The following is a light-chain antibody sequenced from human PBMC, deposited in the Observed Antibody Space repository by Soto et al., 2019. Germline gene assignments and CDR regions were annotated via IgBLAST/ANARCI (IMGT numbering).Light chain of an antibody. CDR2: DAS. CDR3: QQRSNWPLT. Sequence: EIVLTQSPGTLSLSPGERATLSCRASQSVSSSYLAWYQQKPGLAPRLLIYDASNRATGIPARFRGSGSGTDFTLTISSLEPEDFAVYYCQQRSNWPLTFGGGTKVDIK. CDR1: QSVSSSY. J-gene: IGKJ4*01. V-gene: IGKV3D-20*02.